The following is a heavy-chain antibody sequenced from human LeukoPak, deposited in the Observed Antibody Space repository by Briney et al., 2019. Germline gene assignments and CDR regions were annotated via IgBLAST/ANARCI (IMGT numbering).Heavy chain of an antibody. Sequence: SETLSLTCTVSGGSISSGDYYWSWIRQPPGKGLEWIGYIYYSGSTYYNPSLKSRVTISVDTSKNQFSLKLSSVTAADTAVYYCARDLRDYGGNPGGAFDIWGQGTMVTVSS. D-gene: IGHD4-23*01. CDR2: IYYSGST. CDR1: GGSISSGDYY. CDR3: ARDLRDYGGNPGGAFDI. V-gene: IGHV4-31*03. J-gene: IGHJ3*02.